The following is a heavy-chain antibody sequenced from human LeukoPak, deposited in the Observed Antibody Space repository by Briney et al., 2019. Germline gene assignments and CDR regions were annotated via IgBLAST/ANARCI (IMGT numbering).Heavy chain of an antibody. CDR3: AKDLYDSSGYYLYYFDY. J-gene: IGHJ4*02. CDR1: GFTFSSYA. D-gene: IGHD3-22*01. V-gene: IGHV3-23*01. CDR2: ISGSGGRT. Sequence: GGSLRLSCAASGFTFSSYAMSWVRQAPGKGLEWVSAISGSGGRTYYADSVKGRLTISRDNSKNTLYLQMNRLRAEDTAVYYCAKDLYDSSGYYLYYFDYWGQGTLVTVSS.